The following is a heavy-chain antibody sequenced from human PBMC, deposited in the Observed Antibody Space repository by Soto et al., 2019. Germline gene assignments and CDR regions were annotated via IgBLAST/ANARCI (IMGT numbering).Heavy chain of an antibody. CDR1: GFTVSSNY. J-gene: IGHJ6*02. D-gene: IGHD4-17*01. V-gene: IGHV3-53*02. Sequence: EVQLVETGGGLIQPGGSLRLSCAASGFTVSSNYMSWVRQAPGKGLEWVSVIYSGGSTYYADSVKGRFTISRDNSKNTLYLQMNSLRAEDTAVYYCARDRGYGDPHRPSSGMDVWGQGTTVTVSS. CDR3: ARDRGYGDPHRPSSGMDV. CDR2: IYSGGST.